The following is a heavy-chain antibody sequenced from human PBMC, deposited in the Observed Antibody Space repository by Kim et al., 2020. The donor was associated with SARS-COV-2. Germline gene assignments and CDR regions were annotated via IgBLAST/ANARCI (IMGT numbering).Heavy chain of an antibody. Sequence: SETLSLTCAVYGGSFSGYYWSWIRQPPGKGLEWIGEINHSGSTNYNPSLKSRVTISVDTSKNQFSLKLSSVTAADTAVYYCARAGRGDYAYWGQGTLVTVSS. D-gene: IGHD4-17*01. V-gene: IGHV4-34*01. CDR3: ARAGRGDYAY. J-gene: IGHJ4*02. CDR2: INHSGST. CDR1: GGSFSGYY.